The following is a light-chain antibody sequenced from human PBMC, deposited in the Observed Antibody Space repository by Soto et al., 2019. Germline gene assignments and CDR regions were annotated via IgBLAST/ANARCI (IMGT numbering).Light chain of an antibody. V-gene: IGKV1-39*01. CDR3: QQSYTSPT. CDR1: QTISNY. CDR2: GAS. J-gene: IGKJ3*01. Sequence: DIPLTQSPSSLCASVGDRVTITCLASQTISNYLNWYQMKPGKAPKLLIYGASSLQNGVPPRFSGSGSGTDFALTIRNLEPEDFASYFCQQSYTSPTFGPGTKVDL.